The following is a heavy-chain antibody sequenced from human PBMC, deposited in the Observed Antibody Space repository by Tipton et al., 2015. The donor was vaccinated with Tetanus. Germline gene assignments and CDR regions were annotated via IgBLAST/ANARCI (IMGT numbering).Heavy chain of an antibody. Sequence: SLRLSCAASGFTFSRFSLNWVRQAPGKGLEWVSSISSRGSYIYYAESVKGRFTISRDNAMDSLSLQMNSLRAEDTAVYYCARVYCSGGSCYDGWGDWGQGTLVTVSS. J-gene: IGHJ4*02. D-gene: IGHD2-15*01. CDR2: ISSRGSYI. CDR3: ARVYCSGGSCYDGWGD. V-gene: IGHV3-21*04. CDR1: GFTFSRFS.